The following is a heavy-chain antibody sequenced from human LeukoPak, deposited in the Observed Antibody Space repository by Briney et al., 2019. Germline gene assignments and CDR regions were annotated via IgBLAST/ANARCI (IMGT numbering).Heavy chain of an antibody. CDR3: ARDFGRVLYCSGGSCYPRHYGMDV. J-gene: IGHJ6*02. Sequence: ASAKVSCKASGGTFSSYTISWVRQAPGQGLEWMGRIIPILGIANYAQKFQGRVTITADKSTSTAYMELSSLRSEDTAVYYCARDFGRVLYCSGGSCYPRHYGMDVWGQGTTVTVSS. D-gene: IGHD2-15*01. CDR1: GGTFSSYT. CDR2: IIPILGIA. V-gene: IGHV1-69*04.